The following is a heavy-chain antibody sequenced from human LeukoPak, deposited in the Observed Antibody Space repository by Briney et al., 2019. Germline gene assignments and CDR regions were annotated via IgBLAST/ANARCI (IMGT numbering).Heavy chain of an antibody. CDR2: MNPNSGNT. J-gene: IGHJ6*03. CDR3: ARITAGYSSSWYNYYYYYMDV. V-gene: IGHV1-8*01. Sequence: ASVKVSCKASGYTFTSYDINWVRQATGQGLEWMGWMNPNSGNTGYAQKFQGRVTMTRNTSISTAYMELSSLRSEDTAVYYCARITAGYSSSWYNYYYYYMDVWGKGTTATVSS. CDR1: GYTFTSYD. D-gene: IGHD6-13*01.